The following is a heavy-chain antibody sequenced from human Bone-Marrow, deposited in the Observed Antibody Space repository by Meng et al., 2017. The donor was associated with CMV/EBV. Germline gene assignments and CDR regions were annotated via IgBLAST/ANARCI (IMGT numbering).Heavy chain of an antibody. CDR2: IIPIFGTA. J-gene: IGHJ6*02. CDR1: GGTFSSYA. CDR3: ARDSITIFGVVIPYYYYGMDV. D-gene: IGHD3-3*01. Sequence: SVKVSCKASGGTFSSYAISWVRQAPGQGLEWMGWIIPIFGTANYAQKFQGRVTITTDESTSTAYMEQSSLRSEDTAVYYCARDSITIFGVVIPYYYYGMDVWGQGTPVPVSS. V-gene: IGHV1-69*05.